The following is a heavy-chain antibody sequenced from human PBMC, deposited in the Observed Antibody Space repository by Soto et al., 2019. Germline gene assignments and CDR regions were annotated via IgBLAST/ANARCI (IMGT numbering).Heavy chain of an antibody. V-gene: IGHV3-30*18. CDR2: ISYDGSNK. CDR3: AKDAIVVVPAAMDYYYYGMDV. Sequence: GGSLRLSCAASGFTFSSYGMHWVRQAPGKGLEWVAVISYDGSNKYYADSVKGRFTISRDNSKNTLYLQMNSLRAEDTAVYYCAKDAIVVVPAAMDYYYYGMDVWGQGTTVTVSS. D-gene: IGHD2-2*01. J-gene: IGHJ6*02. CDR1: GFTFSSYG.